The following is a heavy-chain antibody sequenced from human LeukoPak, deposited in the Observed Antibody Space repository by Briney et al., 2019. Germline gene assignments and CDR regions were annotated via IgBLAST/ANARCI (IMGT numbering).Heavy chain of an antibody. J-gene: IGHJ4*02. CDR3: ARHLFGSNGYYRRYFDY. CDR1: GGSISSYY. CDR2: IFYSGST. V-gene: IGHV4-59*08. Sequence: SETLSLTCTVSGGSISSYYWSWIRQPPGKGLEWIGYIFYSGSTNYNPSLKSRVTISVDASKNQFSLNLNSVTAADTAVYYCARHLFGSNGYYRRYFDYWGQGTLVTVSS. D-gene: IGHD3-22*01.